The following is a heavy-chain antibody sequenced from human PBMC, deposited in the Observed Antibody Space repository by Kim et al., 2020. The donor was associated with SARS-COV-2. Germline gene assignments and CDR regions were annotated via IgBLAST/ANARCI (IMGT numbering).Heavy chain of an antibody. D-gene: IGHD3-3*01. V-gene: IGHV3-33*01. Sequence: GGSLRLSCAASGFTFSSYGMHWVRQAPGKGLEWVAVIWYDGSNKYYADSVKGRFTISRDNSKNTLYLQMNSLRAEDTAVYYCAREGYYDFWSGYSRGCYFDYWGQGTLVTVSS. CDR1: GFTFSSYG. CDR3: AREGYYDFWSGYSRGCYFDY. J-gene: IGHJ4*02. CDR2: IWYDGSNK.